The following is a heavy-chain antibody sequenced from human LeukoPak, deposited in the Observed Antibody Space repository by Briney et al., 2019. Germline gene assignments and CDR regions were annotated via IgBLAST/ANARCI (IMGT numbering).Heavy chain of an antibody. CDR1: GGSVSSGGYY. Sequence: PSEILSLTCTVSGGSVSSGGYYWSWIRQPPGKGLEWIGYISYSGSTNYNPSLKSRVTILIDTSKNQFSLKLSSVTAADTAVYYCASTQTYGDNTYWGQGALVTVSS. V-gene: IGHV4-61*08. CDR3: ASTQTYGDNTY. D-gene: IGHD4-17*01. CDR2: ISYSGST. J-gene: IGHJ4*02.